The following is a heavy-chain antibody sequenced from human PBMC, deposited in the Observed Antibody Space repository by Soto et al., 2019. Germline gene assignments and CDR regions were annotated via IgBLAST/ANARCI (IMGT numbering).Heavy chain of an antibody. Sequence: GGSLRLSCAASGFTFNTYGMTWVRQAPGKGLEWVSTVSGSGGGTYYADSVKGRFTISRDNSKSTVYLELNNLSAEDTAVYHCAKNQGVELVPLATVDWFDPWGQGSVVTVSS. CDR2: VSGSGGGT. D-gene: IGHD1-26*01. CDR1: GFTFNTYG. V-gene: IGHV3-23*01. CDR3: AKNQGVELVPLATVDWFDP. J-gene: IGHJ5*02.